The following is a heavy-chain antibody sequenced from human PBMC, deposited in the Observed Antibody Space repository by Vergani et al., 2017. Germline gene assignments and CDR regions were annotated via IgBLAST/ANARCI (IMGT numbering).Heavy chain of an antibody. Sequence: QVQLQESGPGLVKPSQTLSLTCTVSGGSISSGSYYWSWIRQPAGKGLEWIGRIYTSGSTNYNPSLKSRVTISVDTSKNQFSLKLSSVTAADTAVYYCARDLTYYGSGNNNYYYGMDVWGQGTTVTVSS. J-gene: IGHJ6*02. CDR2: IYTSGST. D-gene: IGHD3-10*01. CDR1: GGSISSGSYY. V-gene: IGHV4-61*02. CDR3: ARDLTYYGSGNNNYYYGMDV.